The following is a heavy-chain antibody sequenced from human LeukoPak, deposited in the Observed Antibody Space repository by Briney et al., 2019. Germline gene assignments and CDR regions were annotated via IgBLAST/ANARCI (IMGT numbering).Heavy chain of an antibody. CDR3: AREGPRGNSQFDY. V-gene: IGHV3-33*01. CDR2: IWYDGSNK. D-gene: IGHD2/OR15-2a*01. J-gene: IGHJ4*02. Sequence: GGSLRLSCAASGFTFSSYGMHWVRQAPGKGLEWVALIWYDGSNKHYADSVKGRLTISRDNSKNTLYLQMNSLRAEDTAIYYCAREGPRGNSQFDYWGQGTLVTVSS. CDR1: GFTFSSYG.